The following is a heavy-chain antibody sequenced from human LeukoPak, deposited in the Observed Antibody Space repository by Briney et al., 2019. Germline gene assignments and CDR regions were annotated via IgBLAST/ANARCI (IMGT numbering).Heavy chain of an antibody. CDR1: GGSISSYY. CDR3: ARGGQPLLGNWFDP. Sequence: SETLSLTCTVSGGSISSYYWSWIRQPPGKGLEWIGYIYYSGSTNYNPSLKSRLTISVHTSKNQFSMRLTSVTAADTAVYYCARGGQPLLGNWFDPWGRGTLLTVSS. CDR2: IYYSGST. J-gene: IGHJ5*02. D-gene: IGHD2-21*02. V-gene: IGHV4-59*08.